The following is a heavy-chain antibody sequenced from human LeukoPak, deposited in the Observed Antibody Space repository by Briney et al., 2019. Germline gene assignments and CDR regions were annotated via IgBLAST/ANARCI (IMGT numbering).Heavy chain of an antibody. CDR3: ARSIRRNGILDY. V-gene: IGHV3-7*01. CDR1: GFTFSNYW. D-gene: IGHD6-6*01. Sequence: GSLRLSCAASGFTFSNYWMSWVRQAPGKGLEWVANIKQDGSEKYYVDSVKGRFTISRDNAKNSLYLQMNSLRAEDTALYYCARSIRRNGILDYWGQGTLVTVSS. CDR2: IKQDGSEK. J-gene: IGHJ4*02.